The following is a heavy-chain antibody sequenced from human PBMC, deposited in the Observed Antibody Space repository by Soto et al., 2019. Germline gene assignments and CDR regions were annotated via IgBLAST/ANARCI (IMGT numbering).Heavy chain of an antibody. V-gene: IGHV3-11*01. CDR3: ARSGLPLIEILEY. Sequence: PGGSLRLSCAASGFTFSDYYMNWIRQAPGQGLEWLSFINPRGETRYIADSIRGRFTFSRDNARRSLYVQMNSLRAEDTAVYYCARSGLPLIEILEYWGHGTLVTVSS. CDR2: INPRGETR. CDR1: GFTFSDYY. D-gene: IGHD1-1*01. J-gene: IGHJ4*01.